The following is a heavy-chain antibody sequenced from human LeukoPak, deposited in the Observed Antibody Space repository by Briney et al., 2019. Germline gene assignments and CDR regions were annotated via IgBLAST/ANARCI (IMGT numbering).Heavy chain of an antibody. Sequence: GESLKISCKGSEYTFTSYWIGWVRQMPGKGLESMAIIHPDDSDTRYSPSFQGQVTISVDKSISTAYLQWSSLKASDTAMYYCARGYCSTTSCYYFDLWGQGTLVTVSS. D-gene: IGHD2-2*01. J-gene: IGHJ4*02. CDR2: IHPDDSDT. CDR3: ARGYCSTTSCYYFDL. V-gene: IGHV5-51*01. CDR1: EYTFTSYW.